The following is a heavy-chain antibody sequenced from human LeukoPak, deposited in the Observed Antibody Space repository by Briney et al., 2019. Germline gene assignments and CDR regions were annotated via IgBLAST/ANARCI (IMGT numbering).Heavy chain of an antibody. Sequence: GGSQRLSCAASGITIRSSGMSWVRQAPGKGLEWVSGISASDGNTYYADSVQGRFTISRDSSENTLYLQMNSLRAGDTAIYYCTKDEGWEHHYWGQGTLVTVSS. CDR1: GITIRSSG. CDR3: TKDEGWEHHY. CDR2: ISASDGNT. D-gene: IGHD1/OR15-1a*01. V-gene: IGHV3-23*01. J-gene: IGHJ4*02.